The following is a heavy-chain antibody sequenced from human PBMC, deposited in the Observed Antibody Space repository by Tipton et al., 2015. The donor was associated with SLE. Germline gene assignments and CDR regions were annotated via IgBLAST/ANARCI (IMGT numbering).Heavy chain of an antibody. CDR3: ARDEYRYDTTGYHLLGHFDF. Sequence: TLSLTCTVSGGSISSGGYYWTWVRQPPGKGLEWIGEIYHSGNVNYKASLRSRVTLSIDKFRNQFSMMLTSVTAADTAVYYCARDEYRYDTTGYHLLGHFDFWGQGTLVTVSS. CDR2: IYHSGNV. D-gene: IGHD3-22*01. J-gene: IGHJ4*02. CDR1: GGSISSGGYY. V-gene: IGHV4/OR15-8*02.